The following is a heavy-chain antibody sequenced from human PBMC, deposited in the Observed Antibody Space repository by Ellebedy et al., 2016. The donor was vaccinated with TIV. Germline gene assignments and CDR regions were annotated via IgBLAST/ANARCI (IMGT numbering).Heavy chain of an antibody. V-gene: IGHV1-2*02. CDR2: INPNSGGT. Sequence: AASVKVSCKTSGYTFTDYYIHWVRQAPGQGLEWMAWINPNSGGTNYAQKFQGRVTMTRDASISTYYMDLRSLRSDDTAVYYCARVGPVAGAIDYWGQGTLVTVSS. CDR1: GYTFTDYY. J-gene: IGHJ4*02. D-gene: IGHD6-19*01. CDR3: ARVGPVAGAIDY.